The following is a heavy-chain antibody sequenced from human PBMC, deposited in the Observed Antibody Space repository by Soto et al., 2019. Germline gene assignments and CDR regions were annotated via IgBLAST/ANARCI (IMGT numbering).Heavy chain of an antibody. J-gene: IGHJ5*02. Sequence: TGGSLRLSGAASGFTFSSYAMSWVRQAPGKGLEWVSAISGSGGSTYYADSVKGRFTISRDNSKNTLYLQMNSLRAEDTAVYYCAKQQWLVRVSWFDPWGQGTLVTVSS. V-gene: IGHV3-23*01. D-gene: IGHD6-19*01. CDR3: AKQQWLVRVSWFDP. CDR2: ISGSGGST. CDR1: GFTFSSYA.